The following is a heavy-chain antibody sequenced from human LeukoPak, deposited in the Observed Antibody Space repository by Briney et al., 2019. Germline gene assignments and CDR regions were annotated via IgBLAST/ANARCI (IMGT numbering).Heavy chain of an antibody. D-gene: IGHD1-26*01. CDR2: ISGSDYTT. CDR3: AKDRGGATPRFDY. V-gene: IGHV3-23*01. J-gene: IGHJ4*02. Sequence: PGGSLRLSCAASGFTFVSYAMSWVRQAPGKGLEWVSSISGSDYTTYYADSVKGRFTIYRDNSRDTLYLQMDSLSAEDTALYYCAKDRGGATPRFDYWGQGTPVTVSS. CDR1: GFTFVSYA.